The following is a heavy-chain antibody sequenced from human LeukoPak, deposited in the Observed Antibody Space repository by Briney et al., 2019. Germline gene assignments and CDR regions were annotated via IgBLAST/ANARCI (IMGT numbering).Heavy chain of an antibody. CDR2: IYSRGTT. Sequence: PGGSLRLSCAASGFTVSSNYMSWVRQAPGKGLEWVSVIYSRGTTYYADSVKGRFTISRDNSKNTLYLQMSSLRGDDTGVYYCARDVGRSYSAPTWGQGTLVTVSS. CDR1: GFTVSSNY. V-gene: IGHV3-53*01. CDR3: ARDVGRSYSAPT. J-gene: IGHJ5*02. D-gene: IGHD1-26*01.